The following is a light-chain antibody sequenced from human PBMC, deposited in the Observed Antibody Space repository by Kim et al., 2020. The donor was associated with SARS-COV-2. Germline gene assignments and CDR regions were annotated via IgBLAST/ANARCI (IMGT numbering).Light chain of an antibody. CDR1: KLGDKY. CDR2: QDT. Sequence: VAPGQTACCTCSGDKLGDKYACWYQQKPGQSPVLVIYQDTKRPSGIPERFSGSNSGNTATLTISGTQAMDEADYYCQTWDSTSVVFGGGTKLTVL. V-gene: IGLV3-1*01. J-gene: IGLJ2*01. CDR3: QTWDSTSVV.